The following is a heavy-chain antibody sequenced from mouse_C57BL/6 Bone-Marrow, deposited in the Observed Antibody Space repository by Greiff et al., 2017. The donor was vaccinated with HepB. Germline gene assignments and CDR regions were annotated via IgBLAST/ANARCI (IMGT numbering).Heavy chain of an antibody. J-gene: IGHJ2*01. CDR3: ARYRSNYYFDY. CDR1: GFTFTDYY. CDR2: IRNKANGYTT. Sequence: EVKLMESGGGLVQPGGSLSLSCAASGFTFTDYYMSWVRQPPGKALEWLGFIRNKANGYTTEYSASVKGRLTISRDNSQSILYLQMNALRAEDSATYYCARYRSNYYFDYWGQGTTLTVSS. D-gene: IGHD2-5*01. V-gene: IGHV7-3*01.